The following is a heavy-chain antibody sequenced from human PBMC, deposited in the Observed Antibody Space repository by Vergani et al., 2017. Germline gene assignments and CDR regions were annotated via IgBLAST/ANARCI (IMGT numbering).Heavy chain of an antibody. Sequence: QVHLQESGPGVVKPSDTLSLTCTVSGGSMSDFYWTWIRQPAGRGLEWIGRIYPNGNGNYNESLRSRLTMSIDTSRSHFSLSLSSVTAADTAVYYCARGNCGVTCPKYNWLAPWGRGILVTVSS. CDR2: IYPNGNG. CDR3: ARGNCGVTCPKYNWLAP. V-gene: IGHV4-4*07. J-gene: IGHJ5*02. D-gene: IGHD2-21*01. CDR1: GGSMSDFY.